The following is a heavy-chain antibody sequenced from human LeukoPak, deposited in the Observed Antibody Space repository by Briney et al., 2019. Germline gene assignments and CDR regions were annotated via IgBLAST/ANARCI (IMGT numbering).Heavy chain of an antibody. Sequence: GASVNVSCKASGYSFTGYYLHWVRQAPGQGLEWMGWINPNSGDTNFAQKFQGRVTMTKDTSTSTVYMEVSRLRSDDTAVFYCARGNYDSSDFEYFQHWGQGTLVTVSS. J-gene: IGHJ1*01. V-gene: IGHV1-2*02. CDR1: GYSFTGYY. CDR2: INPNSGDT. CDR3: ARGNYDSSDFEYFQH. D-gene: IGHD3-22*01.